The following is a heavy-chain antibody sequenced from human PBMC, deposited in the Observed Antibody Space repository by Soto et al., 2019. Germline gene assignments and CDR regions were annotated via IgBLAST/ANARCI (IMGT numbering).Heavy chain of an antibody. Sequence: QVQLVESGGGVVQPGRSLRFSCAASGFTFSSYGMHWVRQAPGKWLEWVAVISYDGSNKYYADSVKGRFTISRDNSKNTLYLQMNSLRAEDTAVYYCAKDRWDVRTGTTEWFDPWGQGTLVTVSS. CDR1: GFTFSSYG. CDR3: AKDRWDVRTGTTEWFDP. V-gene: IGHV3-30*18. D-gene: IGHD1-1*01. CDR2: ISYDGSNK. J-gene: IGHJ5*02.